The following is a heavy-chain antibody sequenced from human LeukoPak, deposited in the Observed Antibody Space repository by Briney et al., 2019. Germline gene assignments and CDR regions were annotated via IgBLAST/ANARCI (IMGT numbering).Heavy chain of an antibody. CDR1: GGSISSGGYY. J-gene: IGHJ3*02. V-gene: IGHV4-61*08. CDR2: IYYSGST. CDR3: ARAPTGVRAFDI. Sequence: SETLSLTCTVSGGSISSGGYYWSWIRQHPGKGLESIGYIYYSGSTYYNPSLKSRVTISVDTSKNQFSLKLSSVTAADTAVYYCARAPTGVRAFDIWGQGTMVTVSS. D-gene: IGHD2-21*01.